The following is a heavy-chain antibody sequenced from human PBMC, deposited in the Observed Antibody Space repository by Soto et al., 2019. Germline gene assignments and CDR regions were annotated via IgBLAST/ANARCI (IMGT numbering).Heavy chain of an antibody. CDR1: GYSFASQW. D-gene: IGHD3-16*01. J-gene: IGHJ4*02. CDR3: ETGPPYYGVWRSYSALYFDY. V-gene: IGHV5-51*01. Sequence: GDSLKISCKGSGYSFASQWIGWVRQMPGEGLEWMGVIYPGDSDTRYSPSFEGQVTISADKSISTAYLQWNSLKASDTAMYFCETGPPYYGVWRSYSALYFDYWCQGTVVTVSS. CDR2: IYPGDSDT.